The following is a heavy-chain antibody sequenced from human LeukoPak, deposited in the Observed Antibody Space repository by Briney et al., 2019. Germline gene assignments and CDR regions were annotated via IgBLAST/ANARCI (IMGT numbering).Heavy chain of an antibody. D-gene: IGHD6-13*01. Sequence: GGSLRLSCAASGFTYDDYGMSWVRQAPGKGLEWVSGINWNGGSAGYADSVKGRFTISRDNAKNSLYLQMNSLRAEDTALYYCARISSWLPLDYWGQGTLVTVSS. CDR2: INWNGGSA. J-gene: IGHJ4*02. CDR1: GFTYDDYG. V-gene: IGHV3-20*04. CDR3: ARISSWLPLDY.